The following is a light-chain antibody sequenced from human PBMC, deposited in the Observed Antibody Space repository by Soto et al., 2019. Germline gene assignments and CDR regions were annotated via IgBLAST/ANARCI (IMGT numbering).Light chain of an antibody. CDR1: QGISSY. CDR3: QQSYSTPLT. V-gene: IGKV1-8*01. J-gene: IGKJ4*01. Sequence: IRMTQSPSSFSASTGDRVTITCRASQGISSYLVWYQQKPGKAPKLLIYAASTLQSGVPSRFSGSGSGTDFTLTISSLQPEDFATYYCQQSYSTPLTFGGGTKVDIK. CDR2: AAS.